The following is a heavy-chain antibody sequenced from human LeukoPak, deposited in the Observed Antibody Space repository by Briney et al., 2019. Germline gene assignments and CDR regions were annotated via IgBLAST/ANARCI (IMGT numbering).Heavy chain of an antibody. CDR1: GFTFSSYG. J-gene: IGHJ4*02. CDR3: AGDGFSSSWSTDLDY. CDR2: IWYDGSNK. Sequence: GGSLRLSCAASGFTFSSYGMHWVRQAPGKGLEWVAVIWYDGSNKYYADSVKGRFTISRDNSKNTLYLQMNSLRAEDTAVYYCAGDGFSSSWSTDLDYWGQGTLVTVSS. D-gene: IGHD6-13*01. V-gene: IGHV3-33*01.